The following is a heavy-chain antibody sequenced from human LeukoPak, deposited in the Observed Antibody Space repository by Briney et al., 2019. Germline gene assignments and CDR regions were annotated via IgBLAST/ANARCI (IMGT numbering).Heavy chain of an antibody. J-gene: IGHJ3*02. CDR3: ASSPKTMIVTYRSFDI. D-gene: IGHD3-22*01. CDR1: GFTFSDYY. Sequence: PGGSLRLSCAASGFTFSDYYMSWIRQAPGKGLEWVSYISSSGSTIYYADSVKGRFTISRDNAKNSLYLQMNSLRAEDTAVYYCASSPKTMIVTYRSFDIWGQGTMVTVSS. V-gene: IGHV3-11*04. CDR2: ISSSGSTI.